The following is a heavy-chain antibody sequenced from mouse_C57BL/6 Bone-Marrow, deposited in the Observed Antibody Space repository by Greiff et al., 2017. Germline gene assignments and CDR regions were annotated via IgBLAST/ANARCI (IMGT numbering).Heavy chain of an antibody. CDR3: ARDGAIAYYSTSYAMDY. J-gene: IGHJ4*01. D-gene: IGHD2-5*01. V-gene: IGHV5-4*01. CDR1: GFTFSSYA. Sequence: EVKLVESGGGLVKPGGSLKLSCAASGFTFSSYAMSWVRQTPETRLEWVATISDGGSYTYYPANVKGRFTISRDNAKNNLYLQMSHLKSEDTAMYYCARDGAIAYYSTSYAMDYWGQGTSVTVSS. CDR2: ISDGGSYT.